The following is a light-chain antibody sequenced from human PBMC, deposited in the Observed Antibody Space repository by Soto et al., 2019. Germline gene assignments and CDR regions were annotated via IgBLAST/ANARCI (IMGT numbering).Light chain of an antibody. CDR2: EVT. J-gene: IGLJ1*01. V-gene: IGLV2-23*02. CDR1: SRDVGNFNL. Sequence: QSALTQPASVSGSPGQSITISCTGTSRDVGNFNLVSWYQQHPDKAPKLMIFEVTKRPAGVSNRFSASKSGNTASLTISGLQAEDEADYYCGSYGGTGAYVFGSGTKVTVL. CDR3: GSYGGTGAYV.